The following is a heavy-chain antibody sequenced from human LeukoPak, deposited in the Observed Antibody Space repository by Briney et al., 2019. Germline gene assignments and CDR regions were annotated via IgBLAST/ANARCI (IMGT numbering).Heavy chain of an antibody. CDR1: GFTFSSYA. CDR3: AKDRGYSYGLYYFDY. V-gene: IGHV3-23*01. D-gene: IGHD5-18*01. J-gene: IGHJ4*02. Sequence: GGSLRLSCAASGFTFSSYAMSWVRQAPGKGLEWVSAISGSGGSTYYADSVKGRFTISRDNFKNTLYLQMNSLRAEDTAVYYCAKDRGYSYGLYYFDYWGQGTLVTVSS. CDR2: ISGSGGST.